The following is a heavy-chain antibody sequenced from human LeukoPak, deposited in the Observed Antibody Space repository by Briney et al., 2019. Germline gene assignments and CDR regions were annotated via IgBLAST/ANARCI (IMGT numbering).Heavy chain of an antibody. CDR2: IYYIGTA. CDR1: GDSISIGDYR. D-gene: IGHD3-16*01. V-gene: IGHV4-30-4*01. J-gene: IGHJ4*02. Sequence: PSETLSLTCSVSGDSISIGDYRWSWIRQSPGKGLEWIGYIYYIGTAYYNPSLRSRVALSADTSKNQFSLKLSSVTAADTAVYYCAREFGGDYDRSPGYYFDYWGQGTLVTVSS. CDR3: AREFGGDYDRSPGYYFDY.